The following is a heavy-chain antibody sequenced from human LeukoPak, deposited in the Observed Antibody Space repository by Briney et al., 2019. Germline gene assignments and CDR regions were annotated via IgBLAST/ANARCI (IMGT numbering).Heavy chain of an antibody. Sequence: SETLSLTCTVSGGSISSYYWSWIRQPPGKGLEWIGYIYYSGSTNYNPSLKSRVTISVDTCKNQFSLKLSSVTAADTAVYYCARHWGDMIVVVSDAFDIWGQGTMVTVSS. CDR3: ARHWGDMIVVVSDAFDI. D-gene: IGHD3-22*01. V-gene: IGHV4-59*08. J-gene: IGHJ3*02. CDR1: GGSISSYY. CDR2: IYYSGST.